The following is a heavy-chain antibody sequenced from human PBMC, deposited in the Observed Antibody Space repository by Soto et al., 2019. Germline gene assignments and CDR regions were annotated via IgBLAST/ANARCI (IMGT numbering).Heavy chain of an antibody. Sequence: GASVKVSCKASGYTFTSYDINWVRQATGQGLEWMGWMNPNSGNTGYAQKFQGRVTMTRNTSISTAYMELSSLRSEDTAVYYCASFSVLRYFEYAFDIWGQGTMVTVSS. V-gene: IGHV1-8*01. CDR1: GYTFTSYD. CDR2: MNPNSGNT. J-gene: IGHJ3*02. CDR3: ASFSVLRYFEYAFDI. D-gene: IGHD3-9*01.